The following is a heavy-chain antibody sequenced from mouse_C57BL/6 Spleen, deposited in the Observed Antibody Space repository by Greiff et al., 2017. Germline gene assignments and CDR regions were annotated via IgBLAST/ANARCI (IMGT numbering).Heavy chain of an antibody. Sequence: VQLQQPGAELVRPGSSVKLSCKASGYTFTSYWMHWVKQRPIQGLEWIGNIDPSDRETHYNQKFKDKATLTVDKSSSTAYMQLSSLTSENSAVXYCAREMCGYDGNYWGKGTTLTVSS. CDR2: IDPSDRET. V-gene: IGHV1-52*01. D-gene: IGHD2-2*01. CDR1: GYTFTSYW. J-gene: IGHJ2*01. CDR3: AREMCGYDGNY.